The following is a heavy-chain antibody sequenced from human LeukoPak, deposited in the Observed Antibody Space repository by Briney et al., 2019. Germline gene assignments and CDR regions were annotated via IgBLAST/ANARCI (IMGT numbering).Heavy chain of an antibody. D-gene: IGHD3-10*01. V-gene: IGHV1-18*01. CDR2: ISAYNGNT. J-gene: IGHJ3*02. Sequence: ASVKVSCKASGYTSTSYGISWVRQAPGQGLEWMGWISAYNGNTNYAQKLQGRVTMTTDTSTSTAYMELRSLRSDDTAVYYCARGNLITMVRGVIRGNAFDIWGQGTMVTVSS. CDR3: ARGNLITMVRGVIRGNAFDI. CDR1: GYTSTSYG.